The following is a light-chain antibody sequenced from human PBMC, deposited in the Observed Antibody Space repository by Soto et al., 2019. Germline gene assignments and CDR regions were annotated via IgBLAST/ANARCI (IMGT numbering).Light chain of an antibody. CDR3: GQFVSSPPRT. J-gene: IGKJ1*01. CDR2: GVS. V-gene: IGKV3-20*01. Sequence: EIVLTQSPGTLSLSPLEIATVAYMGSQSVGSTFLAWYQQKPGQAPRLLIYGVSTTATGIPDRFSGSWSGTDFTLSISRLEPEDFAVYYCGQFVSSPPRTFGQGTKVDI. CDR1: QSVGSTF.